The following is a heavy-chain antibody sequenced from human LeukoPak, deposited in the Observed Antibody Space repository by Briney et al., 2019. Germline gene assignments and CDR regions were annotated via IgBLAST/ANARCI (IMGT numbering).Heavy chain of an antibody. D-gene: IGHD2-2*01. CDR1: GGSISSSSYY. CDR2: IYYSGST. J-gene: IGHJ6*03. V-gene: IGHV4-39*07. CDR3: ARDPSTPPYYYYYMDV. Sequence: KPSETLSLTCTVSGGSISSSSYYWGWIRQPPGKGLEWIGSIYYSGSTYYNPSLKSRVTISVDTSKNQFSLKLSSVTAADTAVYYCARDPSTPPYYYYYMDVWGKGTTVTVSS.